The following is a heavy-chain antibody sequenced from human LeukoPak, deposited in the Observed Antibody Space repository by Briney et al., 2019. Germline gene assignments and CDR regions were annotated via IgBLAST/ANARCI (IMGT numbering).Heavy chain of an antibody. V-gene: IGHV3-66*01. Sequence: GGSLRLSCAASGFTFSDYYLSWIRQAPGKGLEWVSVIYSGGSTYYADSVKGRFTISRDNSKNTLYLQMNSLRAEDTAVYYCAGTDYGDYGSTFDYWGQGTLVTVSS. J-gene: IGHJ4*02. CDR2: IYSGGST. CDR1: GFTFSDYY. D-gene: IGHD4-17*01. CDR3: AGTDYGDYGSTFDY.